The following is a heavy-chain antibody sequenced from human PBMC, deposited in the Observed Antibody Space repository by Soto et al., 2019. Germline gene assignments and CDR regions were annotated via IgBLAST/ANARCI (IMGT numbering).Heavy chain of an antibody. Sequence: QVQLQESGPGLVKPSQTLSLTCTVSGGSISSGGYYWSWIRQHPGKGLERIGYIYYSGSTYYNPSVKCRVTISVDTSKNQFSLKLSSVAAADTAVYYCARVGGSSSSFDHWGQGTLVTVSS. CDR2: IYYSGST. CDR1: GGSISSGGYY. V-gene: IGHV4-31*03. J-gene: IGHJ5*02. D-gene: IGHD6-6*01. CDR3: ARVGGSSSSFDH.